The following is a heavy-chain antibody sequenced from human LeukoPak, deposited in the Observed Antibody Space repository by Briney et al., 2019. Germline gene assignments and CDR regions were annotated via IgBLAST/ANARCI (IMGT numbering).Heavy chain of an antibody. D-gene: IGHD6-19*01. V-gene: IGHV4-39*01. CDR2: IYYSGST. CDR1: GGSISSSSYY. J-gene: IGHJ5*02. Sequence: PSETLSLTCTVSGGSISSSSYYWGWIRQPPGKGLEWIGSIYYSGSTYYNPSLKSRVTISVDTSKNQFSLKLSSVTAADTSVYYCARQPSSGWLYYWFDPWGQGTLVTVPS. CDR3: ARQPSSGWLYYWFDP.